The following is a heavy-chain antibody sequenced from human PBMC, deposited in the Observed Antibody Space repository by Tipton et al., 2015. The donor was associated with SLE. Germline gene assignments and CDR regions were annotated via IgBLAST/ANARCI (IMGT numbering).Heavy chain of an antibody. CDR2: ISYDGSNK. D-gene: IGHD1-26*01. CDR3: ARSGSYPYYYYYMDV. V-gene: IGHV3-30*04. CDR1: GFTFSSYA. Sequence: SLRLSCAASGFTFSSYAMHWVRQAPGKGLEWVAVISYDGSNKYYADSVKGRFTISRDKSKNTLYLQMNSLRAEDTAVYYCARSGSYPYYYYYMDVWGKGTTVTVSS. J-gene: IGHJ6*03.